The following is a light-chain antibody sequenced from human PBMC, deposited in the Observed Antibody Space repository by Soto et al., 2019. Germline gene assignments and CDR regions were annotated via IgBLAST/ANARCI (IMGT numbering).Light chain of an antibody. CDR3: LQDYNYPWT. Sequence: DIQMTQSPSTLSASVGDRVTITCRASQSISSWLAWYQQKPGKAPKLLIYDASNLESGVPSRFSGSGSGTEFTLTISSLQPEDFATYYCLQDYNYPWTFGQGTKVDIK. CDR1: QSISSW. CDR2: DAS. J-gene: IGKJ1*01. V-gene: IGKV1-5*01.